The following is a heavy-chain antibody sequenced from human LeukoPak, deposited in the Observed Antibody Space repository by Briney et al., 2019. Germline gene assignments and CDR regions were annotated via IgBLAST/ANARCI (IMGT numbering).Heavy chain of an antibody. CDR3: ARQDSNYVGWFDP. CDR1: GGSISSYY. J-gene: IGHJ5*02. Sequence: SETLSLTCTVSGGSISSYYWSWIRQPPGKGLEWIGYIYYSGSTNYNPSLKSRVTISVDTSKNQFSLKLSSVTAADTAVYYCARQDSNYVGWFDPWGQGTLVTVSS. CDR2: IYYSGST. V-gene: IGHV4-59*08. D-gene: IGHD4-11*01.